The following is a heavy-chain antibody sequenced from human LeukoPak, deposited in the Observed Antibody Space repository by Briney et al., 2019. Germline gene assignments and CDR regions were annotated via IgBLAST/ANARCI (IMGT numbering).Heavy chain of an antibody. CDR2: INHSGST. CDR1: GGSFSGYY. D-gene: IGHD6-13*01. Sequence: SETLSLTCAVYGGSFSGYYWSWIRQPPGKGLEWIGEINHSGSTNYNPSLKSRVTISVDTSKNQFSLKLSSVTAADTAVYYCARPYSSSWTRRYYFDYWGQGTLSPSPQ. V-gene: IGHV4-34*01. CDR3: ARPYSSSWTRRYYFDY. J-gene: IGHJ4*02.